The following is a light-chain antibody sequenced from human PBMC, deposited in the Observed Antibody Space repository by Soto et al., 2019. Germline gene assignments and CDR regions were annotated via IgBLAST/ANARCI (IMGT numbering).Light chain of an antibody. CDR2: GAS. V-gene: IGKV3-15*01. J-gene: IGKJ1*01. Sequence: EIVMTQSPATLAVSPGEGATLSCRASQSVSSKLAWYQQKPGQAPRLLIYGASTRATGIPARFSGSGSGTELTLIISSLQSEDSAVYYCQQYNSWLWAFGQGTKVEIK. CDR1: QSVSSK. CDR3: QQYNSWLWA.